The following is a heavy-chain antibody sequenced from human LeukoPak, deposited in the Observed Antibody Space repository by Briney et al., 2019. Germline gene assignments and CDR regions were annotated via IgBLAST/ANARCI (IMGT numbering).Heavy chain of an antibody. CDR2: IIPIFGTA. Sequence: SVKVSCKASGGTFSSYAISWVRQAPGQGLEWMGRIIPIFGTANYAQKFQGRVTITTDESTSTAYMELSSLRSEDTAVCYCASEPEPNDAFDIWGQGTMVTVSS. J-gene: IGHJ3*02. CDR1: GGTFSSYA. V-gene: IGHV1-69*05. CDR3: ASEPEPNDAFDI. D-gene: IGHD1-14*01.